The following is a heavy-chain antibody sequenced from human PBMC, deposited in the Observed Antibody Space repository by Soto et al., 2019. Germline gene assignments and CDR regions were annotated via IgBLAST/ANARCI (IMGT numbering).Heavy chain of an antibody. D-gene: IGHD3-10*01. Sequence: EVQLVESGGGLVQPGGSLRLSCAASGFTFSSYWMHWVRQAPGKGLVWVSRISINGGSTSYADSVKGRFTISRDNAKNTLYLQMTRLRAEDTAVYYCASGGVAGSGTYYNDNWGRGTLVTVSS. V-gene: IGHV3-74*01. CDR3: ASGGVAGSGTYYNDN. J-gene: IGHJ4*02. CDR1: GFTFSSYW. CDR2: ISINGGST.